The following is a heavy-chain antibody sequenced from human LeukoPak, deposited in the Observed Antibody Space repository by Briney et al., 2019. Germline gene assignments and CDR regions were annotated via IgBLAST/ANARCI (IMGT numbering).Heavy chain of an antibody. V-gene: IGHV3-7*03. CDR2: IKQDGSQK. D-gene: IGHD6-13*01. J-gene: IGHJ4*02. Sequence: GGSLRLSCAASGFTFSSYWMSWVRQAPGKGLEWVANIKQDGSQKYYVDSVKGRFTISRDNAKNSLYLQMNSLRAEDTAMYYCTCPSAAGPNWGRGTLVTVSS. CDR1: GFTFSSYW. CDR3: TCPSAAGPN.